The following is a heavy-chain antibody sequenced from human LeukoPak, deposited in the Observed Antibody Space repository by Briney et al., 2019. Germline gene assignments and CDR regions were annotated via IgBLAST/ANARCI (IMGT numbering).Heavy chain of an antibody. V-gene: IGHV4-59*01. CDR1: GASISTYY. J-gene: IGHJ4*02. Sequence: SEPLSLTCTVTGASISTYYWSWIRKPPGKGLEWIGYIFYSGSTNYNPSLKSRVTISVGPSKNQFSLKLSSVTASDTAVYYCAKQARGYGDYWGQGTLVTVSS. D-gene: IGHD6-6*01. CDR3: AKQARGYGDY. CDR2: IFYSGST.